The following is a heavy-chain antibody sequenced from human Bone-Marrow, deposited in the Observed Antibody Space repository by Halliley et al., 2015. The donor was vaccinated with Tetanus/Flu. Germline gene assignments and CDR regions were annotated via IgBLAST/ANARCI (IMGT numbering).Heavy chain of an antibody. CDR3: ARDVLPGVAWGY. CDR1: GFTFTSYW. V-gene: IGHV3-7*03. CDR2: ISEHGGEE. D-gene: IGHD3-16*01. J-gene: IGHJ4*02. Sequence: SLRLSCAASGFTFTSYWMNWVRQGPGRGLEWVAAISEHGGEERYVDSVRGRFTIYRDNAKNSLYLHMNNLRAEDTATYYCARDVLPGVAWGYWGQGTLVTVSS.